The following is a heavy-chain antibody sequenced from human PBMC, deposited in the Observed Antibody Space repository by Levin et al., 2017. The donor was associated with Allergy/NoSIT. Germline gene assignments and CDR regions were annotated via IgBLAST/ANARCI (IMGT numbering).Heavy chain of an antibody. CDR1: GYIVTGYH. CDR3: ARSPTIGIGVDFDF. D-gene: IGHD5-24*01. J-gene: IGHJ4*02. V-gene: IGHV1-2*02. CDR2: INPNSGDT. Sequence: PGESLKISCKASGYIVTGYHMHWVRQVPGQGLEWMGRINPNSGDTKYTQKFQGRVTMTRDTSISTFYMELTTLRSDDTAVYYCARSPTIGIGVDFDFWGQGTLVTVSS.